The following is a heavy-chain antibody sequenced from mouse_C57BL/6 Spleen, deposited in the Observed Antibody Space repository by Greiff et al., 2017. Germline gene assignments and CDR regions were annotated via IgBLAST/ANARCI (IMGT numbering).Heavy chain of an antibody. CDR3: ARHDYDRYFDY. J-gene: IGHJ2*02. D-gene: IGHD2-4*01. CDR1: GFTFSSYG. V-gene: IGHV5-6*01. CDR2: ISSGGSYT. Sequence: EVQGVESGGDLVKPGGSLKLSCAASGFTFSSYGMSWVRQTPDKRLEWVATISSGGSYTYYPDSVKGRFTISRDNAKNTLYLQMSSLKSEVTAMYYCARHDYDRYFDYWGQGTSLTVSS.